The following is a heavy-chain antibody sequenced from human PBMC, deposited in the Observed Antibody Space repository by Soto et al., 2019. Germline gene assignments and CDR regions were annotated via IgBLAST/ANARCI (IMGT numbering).Heavy chain of an antibody. CDR2: IYYSGST. D-gene: IGHD4-4*01. CDR3: ARHGYSNYLSMGESLVWFDP. V-gene: IGHV4-39*01. J-gene: IGHJ5*02. CDR1: GGSISSSSYY. Sequence: SLTCTVSGGSISSSSYYWGWIRQPPGKGLEWIGSIYYSGSTYYNPSLKSRVTISVDTSKNQFSLKLSSVTAADTAVYYCARHGYSNYLSMGESLVWFDPWGQGTLVTVSS.